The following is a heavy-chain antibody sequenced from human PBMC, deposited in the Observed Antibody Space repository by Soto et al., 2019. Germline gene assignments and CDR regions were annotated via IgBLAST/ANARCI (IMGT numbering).Heavy chain of an antibody. D-gene: IGHD2-21*01. Sequence: ASVKVACKASGYTSSGHSINWVRQAPGQGLEWMGRISGYNGNTNYARTLRGRLTLTTDTSTSTAYMELRSLTSDDTAVYYCARDVFCGGAPACPDMDVWGQGTTVTLSS. V-gene: IGHV1-18*04. CDR2: ISGYNGNT. CDR3: ARDVFCGGAPACPDMDV. CDR1: GYTSSGHS. J-gene: IGHJ6*02.